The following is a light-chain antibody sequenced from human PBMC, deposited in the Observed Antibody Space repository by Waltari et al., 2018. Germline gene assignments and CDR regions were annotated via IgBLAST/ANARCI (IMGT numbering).Light chain of an antibody. CDR1: NIGSKS. Sequence: SYVVTQSPSVSVAPGETARITCGGDNIGSKSGHWYQQRPGPAPVLVISYDSDRPSGIPERFSGSNSGNTATLTISWVEAEDEADYYCLVWHSTIDHQGVFGGGTKLTVL. CDR3: LVWHSTIDHQGV. CDR2: YDS. V-gene: IGLV3-21*04. J-gene: IGLJ2*01.